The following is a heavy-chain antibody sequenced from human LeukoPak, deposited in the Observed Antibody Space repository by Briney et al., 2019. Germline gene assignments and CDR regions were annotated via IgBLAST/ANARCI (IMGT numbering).Heavy chain of an antibody. V-gene: IGHV3-23*01. D-gene: IGHD2-15*01. CDR2: ISGVGGST. CDR1: GFTFSSYA. CDR3: VIYGGSDTNAFDI. J-gene: IGHJ3*02. Sequence: GGSLRLSCAASGFTFSSYAMTWVRRGPGKGLEWVADISGVGGSTFYADSVKGRFTISRDNSKNTLYLQMYSLRAEDAAVYYCVIYGGSDTNAFDIWGQGTMVTVSS.